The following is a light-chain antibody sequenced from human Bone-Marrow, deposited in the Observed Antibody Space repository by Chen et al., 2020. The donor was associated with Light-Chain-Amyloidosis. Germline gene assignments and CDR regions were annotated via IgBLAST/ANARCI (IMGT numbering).Light chain of an antibody. CDR3: QKYNLAPWT. CDR1: QGISNS. Sequence: DIQMTQSPSTLSASVGDRVTITCRASQGISNSLAWYQEKPGKAPELLVYGASTLQSGVPSRFSGSGSGTDFTLTISSLQPEDVATYYCQKYNLAPWTFGQGTKVEIK. J-gene: IGKJ1*01. CDR2: GAS. V-gene: IGKV1-27*01.